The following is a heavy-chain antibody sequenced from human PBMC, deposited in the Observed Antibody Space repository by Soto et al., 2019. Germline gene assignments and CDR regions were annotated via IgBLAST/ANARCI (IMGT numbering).Heavy chain of an antibody. CDR1: GFTFSSYA. D-gene: IGHD3-9*01. J-gene: IGHJ5*02. CDR2: ISSNGGST. CDR3: VKENRGYSDILTGYRQTWSAP. Sequence: LRLSCSASGFTFSSYAMHWVRQAPGKGLEYVSAISSNGGSTYYADSVKGRFTISRDNSKNTLYLQMSSLRAEDTAVYYCVKENRGYSDILTGYRQTWSAPGGKGTLVPVSP. V-gene: IGHV3-64D*08.